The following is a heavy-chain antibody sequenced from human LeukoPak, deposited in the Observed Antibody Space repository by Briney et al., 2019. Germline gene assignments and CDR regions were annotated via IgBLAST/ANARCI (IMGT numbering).Heavy chain of an antibody. V-gene: IGHV3-30*18. J-gene: IGHJ6*02. CDR3: AKKTSSSHLYYYYGMDV. CDR1: GFTFSSYG. D-gene: IGHD6-6*01. Sequence: PGGSLRLSCAASGFTFSSYGMHWVRQAPGKGLGWVAVISYDGSNKYYADSVKGRFTISRDNSKNTLYLQMNSLRAEDTAVYYCAKKTSSSHLYYYYGMDVWGQGTTVTVSS. CDR2: ISYDGSNK.